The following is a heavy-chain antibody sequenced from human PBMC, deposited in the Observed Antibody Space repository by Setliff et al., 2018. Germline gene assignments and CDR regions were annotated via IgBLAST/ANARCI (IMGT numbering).Heavy chain of an antibody. Sequence: SETLSLTCTVSGGSVNSGYDNWNWLRQPAGKGLEWIGHINRRGSTNFSPSLKSRVTISLDTSKNQFSLNQTSVTAADTAVYYCARASSGWYSAYYYYMDVWGKGTTVTVSS. D-gene: IGHD6-19*01. J-gene: IGHJ6*03. CDR2: INRRGST. V-gene: IGHV4-61*09. CDR3: ARASSGWYSAYYYYMDV. CDR1: GGSVNSGYDN.